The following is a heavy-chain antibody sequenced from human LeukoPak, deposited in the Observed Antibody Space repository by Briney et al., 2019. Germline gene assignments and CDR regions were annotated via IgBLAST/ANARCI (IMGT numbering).Heavy chain of an antibody. V-gene: IGHV4-34*01. CDR1: GGSFSGYY. D-gene: IGHD2-2*01. J-gene: IGHJ6*03. CDR3: ARVGCSSSSCNVSYYYHYYYMDV. CDR2: INHSGST. Sequence: PSETLSLTCAVYGGSFSGYYWSWVRQPPGKGLEWIGEINHSGSTHNNPSLKSRVTISVDTSKNQSSLKVTSVTAADTAVYYCARVGCSSSSCNVSYYYHYYYMDVWGKGTTVTVSS.